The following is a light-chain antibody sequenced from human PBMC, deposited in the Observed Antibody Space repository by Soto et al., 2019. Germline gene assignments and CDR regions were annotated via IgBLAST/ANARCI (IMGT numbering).Light chain of an antibody. CDR2: GAT. V-gene: IGKV3-15*01. CDR3: QQYNTWPRT. CDR1: QSVSSSY. J-gene: IGKJ1*01. Sequence: RSVSPRSIAIRCCRVSQSVSSSYLAWYQQTPGQAPRLLIHGATTRATGIPARFSGSGSGTEFNLTLRSLQSEDFAVSYCQQYNTWPRTLGQGTKVDIK.